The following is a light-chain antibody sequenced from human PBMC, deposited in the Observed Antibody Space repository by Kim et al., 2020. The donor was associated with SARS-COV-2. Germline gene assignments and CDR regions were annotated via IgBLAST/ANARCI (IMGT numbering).Light chain of an antibody. Sequence: SSELTQPLSVSVALGQTARITCGGNNIGSKNVHWYQQKSGQAPVVVIYRDSNRPSGTPERFSGSNSENTATLTISRAQAGDEADYYCQVWDSSTGVFGTGTKVTVL. V-gene: IGLV3-9*01. CDR1: NIGSKN. CDR2: RDS. CDR3: QVWDSSTGV. J-gene: IGLJ1*01.